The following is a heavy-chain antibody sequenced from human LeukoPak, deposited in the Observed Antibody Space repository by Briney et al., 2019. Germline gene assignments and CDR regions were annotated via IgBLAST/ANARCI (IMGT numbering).Heavy chain of an antibody. J-gene: IGHJ4*02. CDR2: ISGSGGST. Sequence: GGSLRLSCAASGFTFSSYAMSWVRQAPGKGLEWVSAISGSGGSTYYADSVKGRFTISRDNSKNTLYLQMNSLRAEDTAVYYCAKVGEYDYVWGSYRWDYFDYWGQGTLVTVSS. D-gene: IGHD3-16*02. V-gene: IGHV3-23*01. CDR1: GFTFSSYA. CDR3: AKVGEYDYVWGSYRWDYFDY.